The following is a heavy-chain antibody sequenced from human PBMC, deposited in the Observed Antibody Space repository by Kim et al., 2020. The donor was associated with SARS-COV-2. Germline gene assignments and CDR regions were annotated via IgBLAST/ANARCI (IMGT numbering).Heavy chain of an antibody. CDR3: ARAGDYDISGYYGFFHH. J-gene: IGHJ1*01. D-gene: IGHD3-22*01. V-gene: IGHV3-74*01. Sequence: VKGRFTISRDNAKNTLYLQMNNLRPEDTAVYYCARAGDYDISGYYGFFHHWGQGAVVTVSS.